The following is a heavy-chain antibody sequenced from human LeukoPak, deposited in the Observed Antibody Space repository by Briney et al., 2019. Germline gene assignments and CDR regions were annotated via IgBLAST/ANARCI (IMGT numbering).Heavy chain of an antibody. CDR3: ARSSGTGTFSY. CDR1: GGSFSGYY. J-gene: IGHJ4*02. D-gene: IGHD6-25*01. Sequence: SETLSLTCAVHGGSFSGYYWSWIRQPPGKGLEWIGEINHSGSTNYNPSLKSRVTISVDTSKNHFSLKMSSVTAADTAVYYCARSSGTGTFSYWGQGTLVTVSS. V-gene: IGHV4-34*01. CDR2: INHSGST.